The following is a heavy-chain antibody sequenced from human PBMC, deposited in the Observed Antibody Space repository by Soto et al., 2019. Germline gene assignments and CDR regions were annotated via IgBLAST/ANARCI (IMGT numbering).Heavy chain of an antibody. CDR2: IWYDGTNE. J-gene: IGHJ3*02. Sequence: QVQLMESGGGVVQSGRSLRLSCAASGFIFSTYGMHWVRQAPGKGLEWVALIWYDGTNEHYADSVKGRFTISKDNSKNTLHLEMSGLRVEDTAVYYCARETNGGSFDIWGQGTMVTVSS. CDR3: ARETNGGSFDI. V-gene: IGHV3-33*01. D-gene: IGHD2-8*01. CDR1: GFIFSTYG.